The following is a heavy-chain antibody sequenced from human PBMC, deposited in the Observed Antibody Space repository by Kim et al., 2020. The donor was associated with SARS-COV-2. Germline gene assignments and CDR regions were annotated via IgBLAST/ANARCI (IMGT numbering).Heavy chain of an antibody. D-gene: IGHD5-12*01. CDR3: ARASDSGYDSPFDY. V-gene: IGHV4-34*01. Sequence: NPSLKSRVTVSVDTSKKQFSLKLSSVTAADTAVYYCARASDSGYDSPFDYWGQGTLVTVSS. J-gene: IGHJ4*02.